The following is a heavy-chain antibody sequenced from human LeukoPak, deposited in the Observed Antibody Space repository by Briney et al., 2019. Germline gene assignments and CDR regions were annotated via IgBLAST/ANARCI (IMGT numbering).Heavy chain of an antibody. J-gene: IGHJ4*02. V-gene: IGHV3-23*01. CDR2: ISGSGGGT. D-gene: IGHD2/OR15-2a*01. CDR1: GFTFSSYA. CDR3: AKERSFGTWLGDY. Sequence: GGSLRLSCAASGFTFSSYAMTWVRQAPGKGLEWGSAISGSGGGTYYADSVKGRFTISRDNSKNTLYLQMNSLRAEDTAVYYCAKERSFGTWLGDYWGQGALVTVSS.